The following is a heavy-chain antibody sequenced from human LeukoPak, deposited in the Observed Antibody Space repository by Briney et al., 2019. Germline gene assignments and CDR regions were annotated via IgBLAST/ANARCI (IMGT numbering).Heavy chain of an antibody. CDR3: ARTPIYYFDNSGYYN. D-gene: IGHD3-22*01. V-gene: IGHV4-4*07. J-gene: IGHJ4*02. CDR1: GGSISNNY. CDR2: IYARGNT. Sequence: PSETLSLTCTVSGGSISNNYWTWIRKPPGKGLGWIGLIYARGNTNYNPSLKSRVTMSIDTSKNQFSLKLTSVTAADTAVYYCARTPIYYFDNSGYYNWGQGTLVTVSS.